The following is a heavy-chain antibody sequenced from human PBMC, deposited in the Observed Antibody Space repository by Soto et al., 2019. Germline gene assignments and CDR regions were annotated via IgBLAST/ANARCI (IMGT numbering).Heavy chain of an antibody. Sequence: QVQLQQWGAGLLKPSETLSLTCAVYGVSFSVYSWSWLPQFPGKGLEWIGDIDQRGTANYNPSLSSRLTLSVDTSKRHFSLNVTSVTAADTALYFCARRGRYKTMTMVPAFDSWGQGTPVTVSS. CDR3: ARRGRYKTMTMVPAFDS. J-gene: IGHJ5*01. CDR1: GVSFSVYS. D-gene: IGHD3-10*01. V-gene: IGHV4-34*02. CDR2: IDQRGTA.